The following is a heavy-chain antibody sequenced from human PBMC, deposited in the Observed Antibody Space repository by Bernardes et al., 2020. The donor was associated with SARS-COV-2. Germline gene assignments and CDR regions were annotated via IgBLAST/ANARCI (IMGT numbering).Heavy chain of an antibody. J-gene: IGHJ6*02. Sequence: SETLSLTCAVSGGSISSSNWWSWVRQPPGKGLEWIGEIYHSGSTNYNPSLKSRVTISVDKSKNQFSLKLSSVTAADTAVYYCARESADDFWSGYASYYYYGMDVWGQGTTVTVSS. CDR1: GGSISSSNW. CDR3: ARESADDFWSGYASYYYYGMDV. V-gene: IGHV4-4*02. D-gene: IGHD3-3*01. CDR2: IYHSGST.